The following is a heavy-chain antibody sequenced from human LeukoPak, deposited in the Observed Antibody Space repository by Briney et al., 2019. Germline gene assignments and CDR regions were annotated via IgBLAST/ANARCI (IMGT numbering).Heavy chain of an antibody. Sequence: SETLSLTCTVSGGSISSYYWSWIRQPPGKGLEWIGYIYYSGNTNYNPSLKSRVTISVDTSKNQFSLKLSSVTAADTAVYYCARGRILRSGYYTSGGTWAFDYWGQGTLVTVSS. CDR3: ARGRILRSGYYTSGGTWAFDY. CDR1: GGSISSYY. V-gene: IGHV4-59*08. J-gene: IGHJ4*02. CDR2: IYYSGNT. D-gene: IGHD3-3*01.